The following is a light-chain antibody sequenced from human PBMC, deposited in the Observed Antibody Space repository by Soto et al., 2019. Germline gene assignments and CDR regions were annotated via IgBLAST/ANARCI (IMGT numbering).Light chain of an antibody. CDR2: GNS. J-gene: IGLJ1*01. CDR3: QSYASSLSSYV. CDR1: RSNIGAGYD. V-gene: IGLV1-40*01. Sequence: QSVLTQPPSVSGAQGQRVTISCTGSRSNIGAGYDVHWYQQLPGRAPKLLTYGNSNRPSGFRDRFSGSKSGTSASLAITGLLSEDEADYYCQSYASSLSSYVFGTGTKLTVL.